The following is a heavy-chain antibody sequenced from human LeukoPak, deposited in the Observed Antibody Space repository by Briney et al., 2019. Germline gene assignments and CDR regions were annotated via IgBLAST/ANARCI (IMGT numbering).Heavy chain of an antibody. V-gene: IGHV3-23*01. Sequence: GGSLRLSCAASGFTFSSYAMSWVRQAPGKGLEWVSAISGSGGSTYYADSVKGRFTISRDNAKNSLYLQMNSLRAEDTALYYCARDGFGVALDYWGQGTLVTVSS. CDR3: ARDGFGVALDY. J-gene: IGHJ4*02. CDR1: GFTFSSYA. CDR2: ISGSGGST. D-gene: IGHD3-3*01.